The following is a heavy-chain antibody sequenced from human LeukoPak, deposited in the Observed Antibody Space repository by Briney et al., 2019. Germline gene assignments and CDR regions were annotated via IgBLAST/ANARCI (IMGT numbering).Heavy chain of an antibody. CDR3: ARGAGIVATIDYGMDV. Sequence: ASVKVSCKASGYTFTGYYMHWVRQAPGQGLEWMGWINPNSGGTNYAQKFQGRVTMTRDTSISTAYMELSRLRSDDTAVYYCARGAGIVATIDYGMDVWGQGTTVSVSS. V-gene: IGHV1-2*02. D-gene: IGHD5-12*01. J-gene: IGHJ6*02. CDR2: INPNSGGT. CDR1: GYTFTGYY.